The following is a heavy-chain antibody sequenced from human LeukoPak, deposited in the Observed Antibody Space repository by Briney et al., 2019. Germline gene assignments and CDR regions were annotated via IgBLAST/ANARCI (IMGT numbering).Heavy chain of an antibody. CDR3: TTATVPPS. CDR2: IRRKTDGGTT. CDR1: GFTFSSYE. Sequence: GGSLRLSCAASGFTFSSYEMNWVRQAPGKGLEWVGRIRRKTDGGTTEYAAPVKGRFTISRDDSKNTVYLQMNTLTTEDTAVYYCTTATVPPSWGQGTLVTVSS. D-gene: IGHD4-17*01. V-gene: IGHV3-15*01. J-gene: IGHJ4*02.